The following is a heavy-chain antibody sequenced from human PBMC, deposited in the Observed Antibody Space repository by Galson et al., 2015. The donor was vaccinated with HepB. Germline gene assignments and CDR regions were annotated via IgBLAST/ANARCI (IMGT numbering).Heavy chain of an antibody. D-gene: IGHD6-25*01. CDR2: IYSGGNT. J-gene: IGHJ4*02. CDR1: GFTVSTNY. V-gene: IGHV3-66*02. Sequence: SLRLSCAASGFTVSTNYMTWVRQAPGRGLDWVSVIYSGGNTYYADSVKGRFTISRDNSKNTVYLEMNSLRTEDAGLYYCARGAPANNLDYWGQGTLVTVSS. CDR3: ARGAPANNLDY.